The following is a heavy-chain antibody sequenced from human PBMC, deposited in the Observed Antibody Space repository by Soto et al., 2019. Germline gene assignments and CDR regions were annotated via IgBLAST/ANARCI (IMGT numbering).Heavy chain of an antibody. Sequence: VQLLESGGGLVQPGGSLRLSCAASGFTFSSYAMGWVRQAPGKGLEWVSGISGSGGMTYYADSVKGRFTSSRDNSKNTLFLQMSSLGAEDTALYYCAKGWGYSNYYFDLWGQGTLVTVSS. J-gene: IGHJ4*02. CDR3: AKGWGYSNYYFDL. D-gene: IGHD4-4*01. CDR2: ISGSGGMT. CDR1: GFTFSSYA. V-gene: IGHV3-23*01.